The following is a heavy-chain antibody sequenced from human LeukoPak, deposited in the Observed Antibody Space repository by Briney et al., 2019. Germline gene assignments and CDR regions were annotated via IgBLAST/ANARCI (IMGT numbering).Heavy chain of an antibody. Sequence: SETLSLTCTVSGGSIRSYYWSWIRQPPGKGLEWIGYIYNSGSTNYNPSLKSRVTISVDTSKNQFSLKLTSVTAADTAVYYCARVYYSSSYDYWYLDLWGRGTLVTVSS. J-gene: IGHJ2*01. D-gene: IGHD6-13*01. V-gene: IGHV4-59*01. CDR3: ARVYYSSSYDYWYLDL. CDR1: GGSIRSYY. CDR2: IYNSGST.